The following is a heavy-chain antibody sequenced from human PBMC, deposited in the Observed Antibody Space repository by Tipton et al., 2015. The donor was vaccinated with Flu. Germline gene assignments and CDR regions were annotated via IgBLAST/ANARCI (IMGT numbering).Heavy chain of an antibody. Sequence: SLRLSCAASGFTFSSYWMTWVRQAPGKGLEWVANIKQDGSKIYYVDSVKGRFIISRDNAKNSLYLQMNSLRAEDTAVYYCARAFFWSGYYPLDSWGQGILVTVSS. CDR1: GFTFSSYW. J-gene: IGHJ4*02. V-gene: IGHV3-7*01. CDR2: IKQDGSKI. CDR3: ARAFFWSGYYPLDS. D-gene: IGHD3-3*01.